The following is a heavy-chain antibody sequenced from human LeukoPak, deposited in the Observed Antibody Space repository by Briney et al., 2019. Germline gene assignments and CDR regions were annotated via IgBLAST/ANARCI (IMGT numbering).Heavy chain of an antibody. J-gene: IGHJ4*02. CDR2: ITATGLHI. D-gene: IGHD2-15*01. CDR1: GVTFSGYS. CDR3: AKDLAATHRYY. Sequence: GGSLRLSCAGSGVTFSGYSMNWVRQAPGKGLEWVSAITATGLHIYYADSVKGRFTISRDNSKNTLYLQMNSLRAEDTAVYYCAKDLAATHRYYWGQGTLVTVSS. V-gene: IGHV3-21*01.